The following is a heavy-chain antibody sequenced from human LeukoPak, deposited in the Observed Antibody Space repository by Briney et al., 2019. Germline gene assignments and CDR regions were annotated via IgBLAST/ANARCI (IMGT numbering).Heavy chain of an antibody. D-gene: IGHD3-22*01. CDR3: VKDLGYYYDSSGSEDWYFDL. Sequence: GGSLRLSCAASGSTFSSYAMSWVRQAPGKGLEWVSAISGSGGSTYYADSVKGRFTISRDNSKNTLYLQMNSLRAEDTAVYYCVKDLGYYYDSSGSEDWYFDLWGRGTLVTVSS. CDR2: ISGSGGST. CDR1: GSTFSSYA. J-gene: IGHJ2*01. V-gene: IGHV3-23*01.